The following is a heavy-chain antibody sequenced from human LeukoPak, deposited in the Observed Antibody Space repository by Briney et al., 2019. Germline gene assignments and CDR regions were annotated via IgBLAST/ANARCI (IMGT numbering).Heavy chain of an antibody. CDR1: GFTFSSYG. D-gene: IGHD1-26*01. CDR2: ISYDGSNK. CDR3: AKDRRELRVIPYYFDY. J-gene: IGHJ4*02. Sequence: GGSLRLSCAASGFTFSSYGMHWVRQAPGKGLEWVAVISYDGSNKYYADSVKGRFTISRDNSKNTLYLQMNSLRAEDTAVYYCAKDRRELRVIPYYFDYWGQGTLVTVSS. V-gene: IGHV3-30*18.